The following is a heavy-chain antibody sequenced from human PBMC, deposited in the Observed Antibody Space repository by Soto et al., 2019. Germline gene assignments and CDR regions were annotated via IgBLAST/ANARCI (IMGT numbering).Heavy chain of an antibody. CDR3: AKDISLRGWVYLVVEY. J-gene: IGHJ4*02. D-gene: IGHD6-13*01. V-gene: IGHV3-9*01. CDR2: INYNSGSV. CDR1: GFTFVVYA. Sequence: EVQLVESGGGWVQPGRSLRLSCAASGFTFVVYAMHWVRQAPGKGLEWVAGINYNSGSVGYADSVKGRFTISRDNAKNSLHLQMNRLRAEDTAVYYCAKDISLRGWVYLVVEYWGQGTLVTVSP.